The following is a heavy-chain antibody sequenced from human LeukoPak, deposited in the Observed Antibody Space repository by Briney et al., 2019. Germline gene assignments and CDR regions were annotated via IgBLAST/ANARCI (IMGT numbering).Heavy chain of an antibody. CDR2: ISWNSGSI. D-gene: IGHD3-16*01. CDR3: AKSWGFLDAFDI. V-gene: IGHV3-9*03. J-gene: IGHJ3*02. CDR1: GFTFDDYA. Sequence: GGSLRLSRAASGFTFDDYAMHWVRQAPGKGLEWVSGISWNSGSIGYADSVKGRFTISRDNAKNSLYLQMNSLRAEDMALYYCAKSWGFLDAFDIWGQGTMVAVSS.